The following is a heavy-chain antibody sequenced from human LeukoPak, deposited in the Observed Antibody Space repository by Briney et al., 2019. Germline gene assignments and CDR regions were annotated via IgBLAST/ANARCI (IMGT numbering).Heavy chain of an antibody. V-gene: IGHV1-8*01. D-gene: IGHD3-10*01. Sequence: ASVKVSCKASGYTFTSYDINWVRQATGQGLDGMGWMNPNSGNTGYAQKFQGRVTMTRNTSISTAYMELSSLRSEDTAVYYCASGVRGVIKGTYWGQGTLVTVSS. CDR1: GYTFTSYD. J-gene: IGHJ4*02. CDR3: ASGVRGVIKGTY. CDR2: MNPNSGNT.